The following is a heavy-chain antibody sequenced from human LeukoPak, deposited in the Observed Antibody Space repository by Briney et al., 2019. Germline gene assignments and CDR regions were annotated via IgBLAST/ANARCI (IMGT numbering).Heavy chain of an antibody. Sequence: GGFLRLSCAASGFTFSSYAMSWVRQAPGKGLEWVSAISGSGGSTYYADSVKGRFTISRDYSKNTLYLQMNSLRAEDTAVYYCAKVGYDSSGFVDYYYGMDVWGQGTTVTVSS. CDR2: ISGSGGST. D-gene: IGHD3-22*01. J-gene: IGHJ6*02. CDR3: AKVGYDSSGFVDYYYGMDV. V-gene: IGHV3-23*01. CDR1: GFTFSSYA.